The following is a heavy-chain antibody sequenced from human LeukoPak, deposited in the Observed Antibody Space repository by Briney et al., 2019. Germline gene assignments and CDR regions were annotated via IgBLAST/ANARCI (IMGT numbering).Heavy chain of an antibody. CDR2: CSGSGGST. J-gene: IGHJ5*02. CDR3: AKLPREYCSSTSCPNWFDP. D-gene: IGHD2-2*01. V-gene: IGHV3-23*01. Sequence: GGALRLSCAASGFTFSTYAMTWVRQAPGTGPEWVSPCSGSGGSTYYADPVTGRLTISKDNPKITLYLQMNSLRAEDTAVYYCAKLPREYCSSTSCPNWFDPWGQGTLVTVSS. CDR1: GFTFSTYA.